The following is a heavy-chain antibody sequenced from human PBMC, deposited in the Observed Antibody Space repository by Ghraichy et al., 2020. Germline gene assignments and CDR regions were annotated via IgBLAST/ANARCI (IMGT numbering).Heavy chain of an antibody. CDR3: ARGGIAYAVRDL. D-gene: IGHD3-10*01. CDR2: IYTSGST. CDR1: GGSFSSYY. Sequence: SETLSLTCTVSGGSFSSYYWSWIRQPAGKGLEWIGRIYTSGSTNYNPSLKSRVTMSVDTSKNQFSLKLSSVTAADTAVYYCARGGIAYAVRDLWGQGTLVTVSS. V-gene: IGHV4-4*07. J-gene: IGHJ5*02.